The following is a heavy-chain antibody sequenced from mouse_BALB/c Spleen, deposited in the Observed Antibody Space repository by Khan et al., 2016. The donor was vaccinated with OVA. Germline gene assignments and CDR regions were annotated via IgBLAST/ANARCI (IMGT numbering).Heavy chain of an antibody. Sequence: VQLQQPEPQLMKPGASVKISCIASGYSFTTYYIPLVMHSHGKSLQWIGYIDPFSGSTTYNQKFTCKATLTVDKSSSTAYIHLSNLASEDSAVYYCTRHGYVAWFTYWGQGTLVTVSA. V-gene: IGHV1S135*01. J-gene: IGHJ3*01. CDR3: TRHGYVAWFTY. D-gene: IGHD2-2*01. CDR2: IDPFSGST. CDR1: GYSFTTYY.